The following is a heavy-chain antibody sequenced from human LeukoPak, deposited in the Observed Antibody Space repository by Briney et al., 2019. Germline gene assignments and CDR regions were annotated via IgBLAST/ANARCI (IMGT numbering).Heavy chain of an antibody. CDR1: GFTFSSYS. Sequence: GGFLRLSCAASGFTFSSYSMNWIRQAPGKGLEWVSSISSSTSYIYYADSVKGRFTISKDNAKNSLYLQMNSLRAEDTAVYYCARAGGSTVSHSDYWGQGTLVTVSS. CDR2: ISSSTSYI. D-gene: IGHD4-17*01. CDR3: ARAGGSTVSHSDY. V-gene: IGHV3-21*01. J-gene: IGHJ4*02.